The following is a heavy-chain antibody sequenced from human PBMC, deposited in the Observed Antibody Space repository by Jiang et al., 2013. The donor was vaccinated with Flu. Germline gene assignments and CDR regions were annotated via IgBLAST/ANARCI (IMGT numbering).Heavy chain of an antibody. Sequence: GLVKPSETLSLTCDVSGTSVSRGNYYWGWIRQPPGKGLEWIGYIYSSGSTNYNPSLKTRVTISLDTSQNQFSLKLNSVTAADTAVYYCARARAPEVAANYFDYWGLGTLVFVSS. D-gene: IGHD6-13*01. CDR1: GTSVSRGNYY. V-gene: IGHV4-61*01. J-gene: IGHJ4*02. CDR2: IYSSGST. CDR3: ARARAPEVAANYFDY.